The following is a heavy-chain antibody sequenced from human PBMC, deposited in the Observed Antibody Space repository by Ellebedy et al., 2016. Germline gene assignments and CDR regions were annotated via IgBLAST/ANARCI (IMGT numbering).Heavy chain of an antibody. D-gene: IGHD3-22*01. CDR3: VRDDTVYSYDF. CDR2: IRNAARSYTT. CDR1: GFTFTNHF. J-gene: IGHJ4*02. Sequence: GESLKISXAASGFTFTNHFIDWVRQTPGKGLEWIGRIRNAARSYTTEYAVSVRGRFTLSRDDSKSSVYLQMNDLKTEDTAVYYCVRDDTVYSYDFWGQGTLVTVSS. V-gene: IGHV3-72*01.